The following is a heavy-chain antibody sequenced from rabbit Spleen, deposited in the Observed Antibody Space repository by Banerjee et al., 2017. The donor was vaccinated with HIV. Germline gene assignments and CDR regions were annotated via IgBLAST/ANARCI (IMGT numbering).Heavy chain of an antibody. CDR2: TYSSSGST. CDR1: GFSFSSSYD. Sequence: QSLEESGGDLVKPGASLTLTCTASGFSFSSSYDMCWVRQAPGKGLELIAYTYSSSGSTWYASWVNGRFTISKTSSTTVTLQMTSLTAADTATYFCARDTSGSWHGNWLDLWGQGTLVTVS. CDR3: ARDTSGSWHGNWLDL. D-gene: IGHD1-1*01. J-gene: IGHJ5*01. V-gene: IGHV1S40*01.